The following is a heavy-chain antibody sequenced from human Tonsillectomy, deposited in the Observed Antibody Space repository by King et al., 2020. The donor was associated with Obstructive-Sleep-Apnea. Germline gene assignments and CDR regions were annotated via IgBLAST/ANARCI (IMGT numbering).Heavy chain of an antibody. J-gene: IGHJ3*02. CDR1: GFTFSSYA. V-gene: IGHV3-23*04. CDR2: VSGSGGST. D-gene: IGHD6-13*01. Sequence: VQLVESGGGLVQPGGSLRLSCAASGFTFSSYAMSWVRQAPGKGLEWVSTVSGSGGSTYYADSVKGRFTISRDNSKNTLYLQVNSLRAEDTAVYYCAKDLLAAAGPYDAFDIWGQGTMVTVSS. CDR3: AKDLLAAAGPYDAFDI.